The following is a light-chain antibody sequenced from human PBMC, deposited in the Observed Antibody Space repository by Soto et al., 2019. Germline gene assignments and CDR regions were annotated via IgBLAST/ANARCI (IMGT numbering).Light chain of an antibody. J-gene: IGKJ2*01. CDR1: QSISVH. CDR3: QQSYITPYT. CDR2: AAS. V-gene: IGKV1-39*01. Sequence: DIQMTQSPSSLSASVGDTVTITCRASQSISVHLNWYQQKPGKVPNLLIYAASNLQSGVPSRFSGSESETDFALTISSLQPEDFATYYCQQSYITPYTFGQGTKLEIK.